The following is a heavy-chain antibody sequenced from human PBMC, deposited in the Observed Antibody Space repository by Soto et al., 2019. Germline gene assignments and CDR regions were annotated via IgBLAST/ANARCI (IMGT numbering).Heavy chain of an antibody. CDR2: ISYDGSNK. V-gene: IGHV3-30-3*01. CDR1: GFTFSSYA. CDR3: ARPPTTVTTAYYFDY. D-gene: IGHD4-17*01. Sequence: QVQLVESGGGVVQPGRSLRLSCAASGFTFSSYAMHWVRQAPGKGLEWVTVISYDGSNKYYADSVKGRFTISRDNSKNTLYLQMNSLRAEDTAVYYCARPPTTVTTAYYFDYWGQGTLVTVSS. J-gene: IGHJ4*02.